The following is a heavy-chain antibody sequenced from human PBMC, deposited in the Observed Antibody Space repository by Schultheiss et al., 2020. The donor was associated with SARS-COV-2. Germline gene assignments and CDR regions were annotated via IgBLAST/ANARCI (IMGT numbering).Heavy chain of an antibody. CDR2: ISSSGSTI. V-gene: IGHV3-11*01. D-gene: IGHD3-16*01. J-gene: IGHJ4*02. Sequence: AGSLRLSCAASGFTFSSYAMSWIRQAPGKGLEWVSYISSSGSTIYYADSVKGRFTISRDNAKNSLYLQMNSLRAEDTAVYYCANELRWGGFDYWGQGTLVTVSS. CDR1: GFTFSSYA. CDR3: ANELRWGGFDY.